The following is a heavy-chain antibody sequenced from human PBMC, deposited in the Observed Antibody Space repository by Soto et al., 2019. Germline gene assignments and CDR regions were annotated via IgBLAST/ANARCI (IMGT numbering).Heavy chain of an antibody. D-gene: IGHD1-7*01. CDR3: ACSVWNCRDY. Sequence: QVQLVQSGAEVKKPGASVKVSCKASGYTFTSYDINWVRQATGQGLEWMGWMNPNSGNTGYAQKFQGRVTMTRNTSRCAAYMVLCSVRSEDVAVYYCACSVWNCRDYWGQGTLVTVSS. CDR1: GYTFTSYD. V-gene: IGHV1-8*01. CDR2: MNPNSGNT. J-gene: IGHJ4*02.